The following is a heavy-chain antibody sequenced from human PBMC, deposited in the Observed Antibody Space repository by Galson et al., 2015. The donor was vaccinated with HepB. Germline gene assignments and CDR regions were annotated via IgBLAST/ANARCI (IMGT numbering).Heavy chain of an antibody. Sequence: SVKVSCKASGYTFTSYAMHWVRQAPGQRLEWMGWINAGNGNTKYSQKFQGRVTITRDTSASTAYMELSSLRSEDTAVYYCARSYYTRHYFDYWGQGTLVTVSS. CDR1: GYTFTSYA. CDR3: ARSYYTRHYFDY. V-gene: IGHV1-3*01. J-gene: IGHJ4*02. D-gene: IGHD3-10*01. CDR2: INAGNGNT.